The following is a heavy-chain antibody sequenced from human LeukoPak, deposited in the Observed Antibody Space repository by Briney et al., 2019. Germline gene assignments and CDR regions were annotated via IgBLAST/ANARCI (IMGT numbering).Heavy chain of an antibody. CDR3: ARESFKAVAGYLDY. Sequence: GGSLRLSCAASGFTFSNYAMTWVRQGPGKGLEWVSGISGSGDTTYYADSEKGRFTTSRDNFRNTLYLQMNSLTVADTAVYFCARESFKAVAGYLDYWRQGILVTVSS. D-gene: IGHD6-19*01. CDR1: GFTFSNYA. CDR2: ISGSGDTT. J-gene: IGHJ4*02. V-gene: IGHV3-23*01.